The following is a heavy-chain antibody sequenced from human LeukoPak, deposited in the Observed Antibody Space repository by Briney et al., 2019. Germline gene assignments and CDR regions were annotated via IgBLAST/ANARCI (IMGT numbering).Heavy chain of an antibody. D-gene: IGHD3-22*01. CDR2: ISWNSGSI. CDR3: AKAYQKIVGVPPGDY. J-gene: IGHJ4*02. CDR1: GFTFDDYA. Sequence: GGSLRLSCAASGFTFDDYAMHWVRQAPGKGLEWVSGISWNSGSIGYADSVKGRFTISRDNAKNSLYLQMNSLRAEDTALYYCAKAYQKIVGVPPGDYWGQGPLVTVSS. V-gene: IGHV3-9*01.